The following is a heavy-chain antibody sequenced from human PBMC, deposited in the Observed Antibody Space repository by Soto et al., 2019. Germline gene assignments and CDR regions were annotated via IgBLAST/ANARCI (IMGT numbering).Heavy chain of an antibody. Sequence: PSETLSLTCTVPGGSISSGAHFCTGIRQHTGKGREWIGYIYYSGTTYHNPSLKSRVTISVDPSKNQLSLKLSSVTAADTAVFYCARGSPCYVLDVCGRGTT. CDR3: ARGSPCYVLDV. V-gene: IGHV4-31*03. CDR2: IYYSGTT. CDR1: GGSISSGAHF. D-gene: IGHD2-15*01. J-gene: IGHJ6*03.